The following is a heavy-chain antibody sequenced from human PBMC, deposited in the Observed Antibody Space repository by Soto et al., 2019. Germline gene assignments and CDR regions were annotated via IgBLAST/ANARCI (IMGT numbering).Heavy chain of an antibody. D-gene: IGHD3-22*01. CDR3: ARLGKQDSSGYYPFDY. CDR2: IYPGDSDT. CDR1: GYSFTSYW. V-gene: IGHV5-51*01. J-gene: IGHJ4*02. Sequence: GESLKISCKGSGYSFTSYWIGWVRQMPGKGLEWMGIIYPGDSDTRYSPSFQGQVTISADKSISTAYLQWSSLKASDTAMYYCARLGKQDSSGYYPFDYWGQGTLVTVSS.